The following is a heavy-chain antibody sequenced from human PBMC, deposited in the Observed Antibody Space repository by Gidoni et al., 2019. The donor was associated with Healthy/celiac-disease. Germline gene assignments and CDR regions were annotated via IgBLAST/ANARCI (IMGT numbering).Heavy chain of an antibody. V-gene: IGHV3-9*01. J-gene: IGHJ4*02. CDR3: AKGARFWSDPYYFDY. D-gene: IGHD3-3*01. Sequence: EVQLVESGGGLVQPGRSLRLSCAASGFTFDDYAMHWVRQAPVKGLEWVSGISGNSGSIGYADSVKGRFTISRDNAKNSLYLQMNSLRAEDTALYYCAKGARFWSDPYYFDYWGQGTLVTVSS. CDR2: ISGNSGSI. CDR1: GFTFDDYA.